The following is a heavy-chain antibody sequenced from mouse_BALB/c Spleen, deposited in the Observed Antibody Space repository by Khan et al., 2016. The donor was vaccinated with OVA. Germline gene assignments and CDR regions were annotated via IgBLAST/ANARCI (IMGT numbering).Heavy chain of an antibody. V-gene: IGHV2-6-4*01. J-gene: IGHJ1*01. CDR1: GFSLSRYS. CDR3: ARNRDGGSYWYFDV. D-gene: IGHD3-3*01. CDR2: IWIGGSA. Sequence: VQLQESGPGLVAPSQSLSITCTVSGFSLSRYSVHWVRQPPGQGLEWLGIIWIGGSADYNSPLKSRLRISKDNSKSQVFLKMNSLQTDETAMYSCARNRDGGSYWYFDVWGAGTPVTVSS.